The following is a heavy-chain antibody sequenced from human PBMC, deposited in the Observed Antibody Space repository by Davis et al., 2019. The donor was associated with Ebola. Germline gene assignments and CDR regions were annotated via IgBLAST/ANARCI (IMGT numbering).Heavy chain of an antibody. CDR2: ISSSGSTI. V-gene: IGHV3-11*04. Sequence: PGGSLRLSCAASGFTFSDYYMSWIRQAPGKGLEWVSYISSSGSTIYYADSVKGRFTISRDNSKNTLYLQMNSLRAEDTAVYYCARDQGYGDSLDYWGQGTLVTVSS. CDR1: GFTFSDYY. CDR3: ARDQGYGDSLDY. J-gene: IGHJ4*02. D-gene: IGHD4-17*01.